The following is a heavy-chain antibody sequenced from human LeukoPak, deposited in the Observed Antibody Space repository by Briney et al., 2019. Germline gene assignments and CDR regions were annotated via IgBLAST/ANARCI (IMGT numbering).Heavy chain of an antibody. V-gene: IGHV4-34*01. D-gene: IGHD6-6*01. CDR2: INHSGST. J-gene: IGHJ4*02. CDR3: ASIAIAANKGSPFDY. Sequence: PSETLSLTCAVYGGSFSGYYWSWIRQPPGKGLEWIGEINHSGSTNYNPSLKSRVTISVDTSKNQFSLKLSSVTAADTAVYYCASIAIAANKGSPFDYWGQGTLVTVSS. CDR1: GGSFSGYY.